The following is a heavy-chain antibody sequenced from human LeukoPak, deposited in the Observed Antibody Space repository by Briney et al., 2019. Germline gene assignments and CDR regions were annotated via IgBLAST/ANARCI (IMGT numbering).Heavy chain of an antibody. Sequence: GGSLRLSCAASGFTFSNYAMNWVRQAPGKGLEWVSSVSAGGGETFYGDSVKGRFIVSRDNSKNTLYLQMKTLRSEDTAVYYCASGSYSLVSLYNKNEIKYWGQGTLVTVSS. CDR3: ASGSYSLVSLYNKNEIKY. CDR1: GFTFSNYA. J-gene: IGHJ4*02. CDR2: VSAGGGET. V-gene: IGHV3-23*01. D-gene: IGHD1-26*01.